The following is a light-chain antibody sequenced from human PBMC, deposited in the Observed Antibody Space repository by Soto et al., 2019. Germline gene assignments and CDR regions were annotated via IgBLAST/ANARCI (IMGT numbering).Light chain of an antibody. CDR2: DAS. CDR3: QQYNIWPLT. V-gene: IGKV3-15*01. J-gene: IGKJ4*01. Sequence: EIVMTQSPATLSVSPGERATLSCRASQSISSNLAWYQQKPGQTPRLLIYDASTRATGIPARFSGSGSGTEFTLTISSLQSEDFALYYCQQYNIWPLTFGGGTKVEIE. CDR1: QSISSN.